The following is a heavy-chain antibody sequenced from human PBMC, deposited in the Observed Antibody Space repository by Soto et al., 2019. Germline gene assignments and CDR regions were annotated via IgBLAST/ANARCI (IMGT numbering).Heavy chain of an antibody. V-gene: IGHV3-48*01. CDR1: GFTFSAYS. D-gene: IGHD3-9*01. CDR3: ARGVGGESRYLDY. Sequence: EVQLVESGGGLVQPGGSLRLSCAASGFTFSAYSMNWVRQAAGKGLEWGSDISSSSSNTYYADSVKGRFTISRDNAKNSLFLEMNSLRAEDTAVYYCARGVGGESRYLDYWGQGNLVTVSS. CDR2: ISSSSSNT. J-gene: IGHJ4*02.